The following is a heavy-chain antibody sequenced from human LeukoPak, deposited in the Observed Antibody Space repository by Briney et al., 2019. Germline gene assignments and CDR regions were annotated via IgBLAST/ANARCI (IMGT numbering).Heavy chain of an antibody. CDR3: ARLYDSSDYYDY. D-gene: IGHD3-22*01. CDR2: IYYSGST. CDR1: GGSISSYY. Sequence: PSETLSLTCTVSGGSISSYYWSWIRQPPGKGLEWIGYIYYSGSTNYNPSLKSRVTISVDTSKNQFSLKLSSVTAADTAVYYCARLYDSSDYYDYWGQGTLVTVSS. J-gene: IGHJ4*02. V-gene: IGHV4-59*08.